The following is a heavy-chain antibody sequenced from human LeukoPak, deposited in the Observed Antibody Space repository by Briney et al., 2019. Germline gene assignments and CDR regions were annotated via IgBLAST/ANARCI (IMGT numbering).Heavy chain of an antibody. CDR1: GYIFTSYW. V-gene: IGHV5-51*01. Sequence: GESLKISCQGSGYIFTSYWLGWVRQMPGKGLGWIGFIYPGDSDTRYSPSFQGQVTISADKSISTAYLQWSSLKASDTAMYYCARSMVGATPNYFNYSGQGTLATASS. CDR2: IYPGDSDT. J-gene: IGHJ4*02. CDR3: ARSMVGATPNYFNY. D-gene: IGHD1-26*01.